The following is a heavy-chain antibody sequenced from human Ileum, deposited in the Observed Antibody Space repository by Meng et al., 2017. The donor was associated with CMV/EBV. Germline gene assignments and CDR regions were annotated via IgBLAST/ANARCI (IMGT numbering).Heavy chain of an antibody. CDR2: INHSGST. Sequence: SETLSLTCAVYGVSFSGYYWSWIRQPPGKGLEWIGEINHSGSTNYNPSLKSLVTISVDTSKNQFSLKLGSVTAADTAVYYCARVFRKLPAAIENWGQGTLVTVSS. V-gene: IGHV4-34*01. CDR1: GVSFSGYY. J-gene: IGHJ4*02. CDR3: ARVFRKLPAAIEN. D-gene: IGHD2-2*02.